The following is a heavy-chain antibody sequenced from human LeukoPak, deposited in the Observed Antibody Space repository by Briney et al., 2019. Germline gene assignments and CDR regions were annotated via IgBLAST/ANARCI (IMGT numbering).Heavy chain of an antibody. CDR2: INPNSGGT. D-gene: IGHD2-15*01. CDR1: GYSFTSYW. Sequence: GESLKISCKGSGYSFTSYWIGWVRQAPGQGLEWMGWINPNSGGTNYAQKFQGRVTMTRDTSISTAYMELSRLRSDDTAVYYCAILAEHCISGSCYLGWFDPWGQGTLVTVSS. CDR3: AILAEHCISGSCYLGWFDP. V-gene: IGHV1-2*02. J-gene: IGHJ5*02.